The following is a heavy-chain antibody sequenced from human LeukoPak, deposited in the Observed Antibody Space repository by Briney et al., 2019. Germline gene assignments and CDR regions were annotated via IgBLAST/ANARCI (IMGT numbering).Heavy chain of an antibody. V-gene: IGHV3-43*01. D-gene: IGHD1-26*01. J-gene: IGHJ5*02. CDR1: GFTFDDYT. CDR2: IRWDGGST. Sequence: AGSLRLSCAASGFTFDDYTMHWVRQAPGKGLEWVSLIRWDGGSTYYADSVKGRFTISRDNSKNTLFLQMNSLRAEDTAVYYCAKYGLVGATRWFDPWGQGTLVTVSS. CDR3: AKYGLVGATRWFDP.